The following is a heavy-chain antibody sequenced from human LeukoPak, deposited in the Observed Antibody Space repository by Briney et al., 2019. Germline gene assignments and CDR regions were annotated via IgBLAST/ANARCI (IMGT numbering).Heavy chain of an antibody. Sequence: GGPLRLSCAASGFTFSSYAMSWVRQAPGKGLEWVSAISGSGGRPYYADSVKGRFTISRDNSKNTLYLQMNSLRAEDTAVYYCAKAGCSITSCYFSSWGQGTLVTVSS. V-gene: IGHV3-23*01. J-gene: IGHJ4*02. CDR2: ISGSGGRP. CDR1: GFTFSSYA. D-gene: IGHD2-2*01. CDR3: AKAGCSITSCYFSS.